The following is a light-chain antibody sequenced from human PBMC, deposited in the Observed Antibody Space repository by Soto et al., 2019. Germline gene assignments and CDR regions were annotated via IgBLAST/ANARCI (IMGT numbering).Light chain of an antibody. J-gene: IGLJ3*02. CDR1: SSDVGGYNY. V-gene: IGLV2-14*03. CDR2: EVN. Sequence: QSALTQPASLSGSPGQSITISCTGTSSDVGGYNYVSWYQQHPGKAPKLMIYEVNNRPSGVSDRFSGSKSGNTASLTISGLQAEDEADYYCSSYASGSTLRVFGGGTQLTVL. CDR3: SSYASGSTLRV.